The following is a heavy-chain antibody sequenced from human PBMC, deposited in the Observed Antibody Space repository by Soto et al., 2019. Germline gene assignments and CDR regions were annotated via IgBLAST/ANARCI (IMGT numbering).Heavy chain of an antibody. V-gene: IGHV4-59*01. J-gene: IGHJ4*02. CDR2: IYYSGST. D-gene: IGHD4-17*01. CDR3: ARGDGDYDY. Sequence: SETLSLTCTVSGGSISSYYWSWIRQPPGKGLEWIGYIYYSGSTNYNPSLKSRVTISVDTSKNLFSLKLSSVTAADTAVYYCARGDGDYDYWGQVPLVTVSS. CDR1: GGSISSYY.